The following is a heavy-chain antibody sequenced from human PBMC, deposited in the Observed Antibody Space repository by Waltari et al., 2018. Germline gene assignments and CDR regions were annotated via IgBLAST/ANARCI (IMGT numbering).Heavy chain of an antibody. CDR1: GGSFSGYY. CDR2: INHSGST. D-gene: IGHD6-19*01. J-gene: IGHJ3*02. V-gene: IGHV4-34*01. CDR3: ARQMGIAVAGTGGAFDI. Sequence: QVQLQQWGAGLLKPSETLSLTCAVYGGSFSGYYWSWIRQPPGTGMEWIGEINHSGSTNSNPSLKSRVTISVDTSKNQFSRKLSSVTAADTAVYYCARQMGIAVAGTGGAFDIWGQGTMVTVSS.